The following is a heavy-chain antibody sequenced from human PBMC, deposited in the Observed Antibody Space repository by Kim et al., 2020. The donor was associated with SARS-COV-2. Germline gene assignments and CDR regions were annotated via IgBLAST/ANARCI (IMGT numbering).Heavy chain of an antibody. CDR1: GFTFSDYW. Sequence: GGSLRLSCAASGFTFSDYWMRWVRHSPGKGLEWVADLNQDGSDKHYMESVKGRFTISRDSAKNSLFLQMDSLRAEDAALYYCARGGSYSFEYWSQGTLV. V-gene: IGHV3-7*01. CDR3: ARGGSYSFEY. J-gene: IGHJ4*02. CDR2: LNQDGSDK. D-gene: IGHD6-13*01.